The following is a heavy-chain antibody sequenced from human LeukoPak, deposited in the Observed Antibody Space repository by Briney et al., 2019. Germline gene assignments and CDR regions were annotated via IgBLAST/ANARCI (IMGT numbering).Heavy chain of an antibody. J-gene: IGHJ4*02. CDR3: ARGAATISAYYS. D-gene: IGHD6-6*01. CDR2: IYNSGST. V-gene: IGHV4-61*01. CDR1: GDSISTSYYY. Sequence: PSETLSLTCTVSGDSISTSYYYWSWIRQPPGKGLEWIGFIYNSGSTNYNPSLKSRVTISADTSKNQFSLKLSSVTAADTAVYYCARGAATISAYYSWGQGTLVTVSS.